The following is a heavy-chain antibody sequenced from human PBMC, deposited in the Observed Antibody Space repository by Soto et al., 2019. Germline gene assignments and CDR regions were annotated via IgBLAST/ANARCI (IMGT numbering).Heavy chain of an antibody. Sequence: LCGGSISSGGYYWSWIRPHPGKGLEWIGYIYYSGSTYYNPSLKSRVTISVDTSKNQFSLKLSSVTAADTAVYYCARDDTNYGEDAFDIWGQGTMVTVSS. CDR1: GGSISSGGYY. D-gene: IGHD4-17*01. V-gene: IGHV4-31*02. CDR3: ARDDTNYGEDAFDI. CDR2: IYYSGST. J-gene: IGHJ3*02.